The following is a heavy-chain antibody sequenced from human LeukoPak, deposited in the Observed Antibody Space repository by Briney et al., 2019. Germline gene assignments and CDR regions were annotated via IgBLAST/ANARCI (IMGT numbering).Heavy chain of an antibody. CDR2: ISAYNGNT. Sequence: GASVKVSCKASGYTFTSYGISWVRQAPGQGREWMGWISAYNGNTNYAQKLQGRVTMTTDTSTSTAYMELRSLRSDDTAVYYCARDSIVPPGYYGMDVWGQGTTVTVSS. CDR3: ARDSIVPPGYYGMDV. D-gene: IGHD2-8*01. J-gene: IGHJ6*02. CDR1: GYTFTSYG. V-gene: IGHV1-18*01.